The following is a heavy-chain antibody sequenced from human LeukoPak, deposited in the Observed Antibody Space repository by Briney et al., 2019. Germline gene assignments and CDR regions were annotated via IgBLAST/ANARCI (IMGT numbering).Heavy chain of an antibody. D-gene: IGHD2-2*01. CDR1: GYAFTGYY. CDR3: ARLGGYCSSTSCQDVEKN. V-gene: IGHV1-2*02. CDR2: INPNSGGT. J-gene: IGHJ4*02. Sequence: ASVKVSCKASGYAFTGYYMHWVRQAPGQGLEWMGWINPNSGGTNYAQKFQGRVTMTRDTSISTAYMELSRLRSDDTAVYYCARLGGYCSSTSCQDVEKNWGQGTLVTVSS.